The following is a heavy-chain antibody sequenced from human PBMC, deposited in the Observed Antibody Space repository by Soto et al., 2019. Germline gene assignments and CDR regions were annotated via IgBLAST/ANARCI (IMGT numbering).Heavy chain of an antibody. J-gene: IGHJ4*02. CDR2: VNGNGGST. CDR3: RAYSYGQGVDY. CDR1: GFTFSAYD. D-gene: IGHD2-15*01. Sequence: VQLLESGGGLVQPGGSLRLSCVASGFTFSAYDMNWVRQAPGKGLEWVAVVNGNGGSTYYADYVKGRFSISRDDSRNTVYLQMNSLSDEDTAVYSCRAYSYGQGVDYWGQGTLVTVSS. V-gene: IGHV3-23*01.